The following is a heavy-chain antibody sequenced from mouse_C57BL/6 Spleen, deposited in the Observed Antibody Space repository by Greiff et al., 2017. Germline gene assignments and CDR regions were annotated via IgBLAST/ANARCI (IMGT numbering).Heavy chain of an antibody. CDR1: GFTFSNYW. D-gene: IGHD2-3*01. CDR2: IRLKSDNYAT. V-gene: IGHV6-3*01. Sequence: EVKLMESGGGLVQPGGSMKLSCVASGFTFSNYWMNWVRQSPEKGLEWVAQIRLKSDNYATHYAESVTGRFTISRDDSKSSVYLQMNNLRAEDTGIYYCTDGYYGGFAYWGQGTLVTVSA. J-gene: IGHJ3*01. CDR3: TDGYYGGFAY.